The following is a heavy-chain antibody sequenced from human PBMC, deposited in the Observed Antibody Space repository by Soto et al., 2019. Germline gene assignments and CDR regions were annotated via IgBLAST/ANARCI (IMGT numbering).Heavy chain of an antibody. CDR3: ARSMRVIGKIFDKGDAFDI. Sequence: SETLSLTCTVSGGSISSYYWSWIRQPPGKGLEWIGYIYYSGSTNYNPSLKSRVTISVDTSKNQFSLKLSSVTAADTAVYYCARSMRVIGKIFDKGDAFDIWGQGTMVTVSS. V-gene: IGHV4-59*01. D-gene: IGHD3-10*01. CDR2: IYYSGST. J-gene: IGHJ3*02. CDR1: GGSISSYY.